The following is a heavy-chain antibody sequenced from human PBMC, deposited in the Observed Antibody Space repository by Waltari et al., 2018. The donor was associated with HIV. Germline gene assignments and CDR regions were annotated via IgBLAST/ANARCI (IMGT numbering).Heavy chain of an antibody. Sequence: QVELQQSGPGLVKPSQTLSLTCAISGASVSSNSAAWNWIRHSPSRGIEWLGRTYYRSKVYNDYAVSVKSLITSNPDTSKNQFSLQLNSVTPEDTAVYYCARGGQYGGFVYWGQGTLVTVSS. CDR2: TYYRSKVYN. CDR3: ARGGQYGGFVY. D-gene: IGHD5-12*01. CDR1: GASVSSNSAA. V-gene: IGHV6-1*01. J-gene: IGHJ4*02.